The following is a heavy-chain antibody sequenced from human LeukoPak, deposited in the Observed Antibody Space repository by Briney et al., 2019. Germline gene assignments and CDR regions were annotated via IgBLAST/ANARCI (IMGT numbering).Heavy chain of an antibody. CDR3: ARGKGLTAAGTGAWYFDL. V-gene: IGHV3-33*01. CDR1: GFTFSNYG. Sequence: PGRSLRLSCAASGFTFSNYGMHWVRQAPGKGLEWVAVIWYDGSDKYYADSGKGRCTISRDNSKNTLYLQMNSLRAEDTAVYYCARGKGLTAAGTGAWYFDLWGRGTLVTVSS. CDR2: IWYDGSDK. D-gene: IGHD6-13*01. J-gene: IGHJ2*01.